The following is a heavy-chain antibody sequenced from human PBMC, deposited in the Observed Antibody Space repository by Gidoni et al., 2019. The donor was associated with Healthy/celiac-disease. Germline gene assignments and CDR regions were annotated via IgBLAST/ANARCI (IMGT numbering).Heavy chain of an antibody. CDR3: AKDRRSIYGSGGENGMDV. CDR2: ISYDGSNK. D-gene: IGHD3-10*01. V-gene: IGHV3-30*18. Sequence: QVQMVESGGGVVQPGRSLRLPCAASGFTFSSYGMHWVRLAPGKGLEWLAVISYDGSNKYYADSVKGRFTISRDNSKNTLYLQMNSLRAEDTAVYYCAKDRRSIYGSGGENGMDVWGQGTTVTVSS. J-gene: IGHJ6*02. CDR1: GFTFSSYG.